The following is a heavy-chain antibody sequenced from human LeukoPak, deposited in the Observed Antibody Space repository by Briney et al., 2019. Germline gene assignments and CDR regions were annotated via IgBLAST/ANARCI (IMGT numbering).Heavy chain of an antibody. V-gene: IGHV1-2*02. Sequence: ASVEVSCKASGYTFTGYYMHWVRQAPGQGLEWMGGINPNSGGTNYAQKFQGRVTMTRDTSISTAYMELRSLRSDDTAVYYCARDGHRMYYYDTSAYRFDYWGQGTLVTVSS. CDR2: INPNSGGT. CDR1: GYTFTGYY. D-gene: IGHD3-22*01. CDR3: ARDGHRMYYYDTSAYRFDY. J-gene: IGHJ4*02.